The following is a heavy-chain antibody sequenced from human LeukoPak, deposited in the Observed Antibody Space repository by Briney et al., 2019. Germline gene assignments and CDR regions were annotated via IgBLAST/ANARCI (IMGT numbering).Heavy chain of an antibody. CDR3: ARDVGLIVATIMDGY. V-gene: IGHV1-18*01. CDR1: GYTFTSYG. CDR2: ISAYNGNT. D-gene: IGHD5-12*01. J-gene: IGHJ4*02. Sequence: ASVKVSCKASGYTFTSYGISWVRQAPGQGLEWMGWISAYNGNTNYAQKLQGRVTMTTDTSTSTAYMELRSLRSDDTAVYYCARDVGLIVATIMDGYRGQGTLVTVSS.